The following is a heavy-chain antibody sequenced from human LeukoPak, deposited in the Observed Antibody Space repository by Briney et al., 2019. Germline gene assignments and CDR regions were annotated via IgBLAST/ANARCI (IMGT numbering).Heavy chain of an antibody. D-gene: IGHD3-9*01. CDR1: GGTFSSYA. Sequence: GASVKVSCKASGGTFSSYAISWVRQAPGQGLEWMGGIIPIFGTAKYAQKFQGRVTITTDESTSTAYMELSSLRSEDTAVYYCASLTPGLHQFDYWGQGTLVTVSS. CDR3: ASLTPGLHQFDY. V-gene: IGHV1-69*05. J-gene: IGHJ4*02. CDR2: IIPIFGTA.